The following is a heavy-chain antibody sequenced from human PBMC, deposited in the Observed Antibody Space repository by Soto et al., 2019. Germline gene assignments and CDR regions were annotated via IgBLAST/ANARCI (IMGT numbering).Heavy chain of an antibody. Sequence: ASVKVSCKASGYTFTSYDIYWVRQAIGQGLEWMGWMNPNTGNSGYAQKFQGRVTMTSDTSISTAHMELGSLRSEDTAVYYCARRAETNGWNGFGADKYYFDFWGQGTLVTVSS. V-gene: IGHV1-8*01. J-gene: IGHJ4*02. CDR2: MNPNTGNS. CDR1: GYTFTSYD. CDR3: ARRAETNGWNGFGADKYYFDF. D-gene: IGHD1-1*01.